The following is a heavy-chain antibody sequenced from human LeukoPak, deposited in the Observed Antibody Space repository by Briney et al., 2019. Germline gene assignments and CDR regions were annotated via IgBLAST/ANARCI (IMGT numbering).Heavy chain of an antibody. CDR3: TRDQTPYY. CDR1: GFTFGDYV. V-gene: IGHV3-49*04. Sequence: GGSLRLSCTASGFTFGDYVMTWVRQAPGKGLEWVGFIASETYGGTAEYAASVKGRFIISRDDSKSIAYLQMNSLKTGDTAVYYCTRDQTPYYWGQGTLVTVSS. CDR2: IASETYGGTA. J-gene: IGHJ4*02.